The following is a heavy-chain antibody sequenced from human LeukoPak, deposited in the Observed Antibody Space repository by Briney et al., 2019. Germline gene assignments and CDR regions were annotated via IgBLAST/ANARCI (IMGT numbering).Heavy chain of an antibody. J-gene: IGHJ4*02. CDR1: GFTFSSYA. Sequence: GGSLRLSCAASGFTFSSYAMHWVRQAPGKGLEYVSAISSNGGSTYYANSVKGRFTISRDNSKNTLYLQMNSLRAEDTAVYYCARDKTSFGGESYWGQGTLVTVSS. CDR3: ARDKTSFGGESY. V-gene: IGHV3-64*01. D-gene: IGHD3-16*01. CDR2: ISSNGGST.